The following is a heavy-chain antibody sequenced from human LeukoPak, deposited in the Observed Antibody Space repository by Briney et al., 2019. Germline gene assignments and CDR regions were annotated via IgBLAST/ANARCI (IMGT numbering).Heavy chain of an antibody. V-gene: IGHV4-39*07. Sequence: SETLSLTCTVSGGSISSSSYYWGWIRQPPGKGLEWIGSIYYSGSTYYNPSLKSRVTISVDTSKNQFSLKLSSVTAADTAVYYCARGHRSVLYYYDSSALDYWGQGTLVTVSS. J-gene: IGHJ4*02. CDR2: IYYSGST. CDR1: GGSISSSSYY. D-gene: IGHD3-22*01. CDR3: ARGHRSVLYYYDSSALDY.